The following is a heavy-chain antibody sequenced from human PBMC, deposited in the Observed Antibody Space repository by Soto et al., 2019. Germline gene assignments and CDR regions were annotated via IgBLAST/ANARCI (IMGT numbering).Heavy chain of an antibody. CDR1: GGSMFSYY. J-gene: IGHJ4*02. CDR3: AREGASSYASRHFDN. Sequence: QVQLQESGPGLVKASETLSLTCTVSGGSMFSYYWSWIRQPAGKGLEWIARIYGSGGTNHNPSLKSRVTMSLDTSKNKFSLRLTSVTAADTAVYYCAREGASSYASRHFDNWGPGTLVTVSS. D-gene: IGHD3-16*01. V-gene: IGHV4-4*07. CDR2: IYGSGGT.